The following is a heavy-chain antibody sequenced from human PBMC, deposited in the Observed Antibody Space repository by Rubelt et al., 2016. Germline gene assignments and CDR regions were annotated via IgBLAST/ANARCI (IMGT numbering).Heavy chain of an antibody. D-gene: IGHD3-10*01. J-gene: IGHJ5*02. CDR3: AAGRYMVRGVIRWCDP. CDR1: GGTFSSYA. CDR2: IIPIFGTA. V-gene: IGHV1-69*13. Sequence: GAEVKKPGSSVKVSCKASGGTFSSYAISWVRQAPGQGLEWMGGIIPIFGTANYAQKFQGRVTITADESTSTAYMELSSLRSEDTAVYYCAAGRYMVRGVIRWCDPWGQGTLVTVSS.